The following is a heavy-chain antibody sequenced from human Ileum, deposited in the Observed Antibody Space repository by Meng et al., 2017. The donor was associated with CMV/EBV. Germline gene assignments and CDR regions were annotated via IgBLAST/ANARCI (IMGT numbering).Heavy chain of an antibody. V-gene: IGHV3-30*14. CDR3: ARGGQQLGTPFDY. CDR2: ISYDGSNK. D-gene: IGHD6-13*01. CDR1: GLTLSRYD. Sequence: ACGLTLSRYDMHWVRQAPGKGLEWVAVISYDGSNKYYADSMKGRFTISRDNSKNTLYLQMNNLRAEDTAVYYCARGGQQLGTPFDYWGQGTLVTVSS. J-gene: IGHJ4*02.